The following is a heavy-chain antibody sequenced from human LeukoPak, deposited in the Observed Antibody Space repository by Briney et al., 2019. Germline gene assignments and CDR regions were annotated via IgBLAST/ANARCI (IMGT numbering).Heavy chain of an antibody. V-gene: IGHV3-30*18. CDR1: GFTFSSYG. J-gene: IGHJ5*02. CDR3: AKDLPWFDP. Sequence: GRSLILSCAASGFTFSSYGMHWVRQAPGKGLEWVAVISYDGSNKYYADSVKGRFTISRDNSKNTLYLQMNSLRAEDTAVYYCAKDLPWFDPWGQGTLVTVSS. CDR2: ISYDGSNK.